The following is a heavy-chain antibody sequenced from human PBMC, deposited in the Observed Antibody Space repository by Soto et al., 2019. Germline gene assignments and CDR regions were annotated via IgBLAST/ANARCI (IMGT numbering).Heavy chain of an antibody. V-gene: IGHV3-53*01. J-gene: IGHJ3*02. CDR1: GFTVSSNY. CDR3: ARPSGYSSGWYWSDAFDI. CDR2: IYSGGST. Sequence: GGSLRLSCAASGFTVSSNYMSWVRQAPGKGLEWVSVIYSGGSTYYADSVKGRFTISRDNSKNTLYLQMNSLRAEDTAVYYCARPSGYSSGWYWSDAFDIWGQGTMVTVSS. D-gene: IGHD6-19*01.